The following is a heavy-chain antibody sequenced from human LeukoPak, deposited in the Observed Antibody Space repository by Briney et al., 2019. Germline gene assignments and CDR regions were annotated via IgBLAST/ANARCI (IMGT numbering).Heavy chain of an antibody. CDR1: GFTFSNYG. Sequence: PGGSLRLSCAASGFTFSNYGMHWVRQAPGKGLEWVAVIWYDGSDEYYADSVKGRFTISRDNSKNTLYLQMNSLRAEDTAVYYCATSYGSGSYPVDYWGQGTLVSVSS. D-gene: IGHD3-10*01. V-gene: IGHV3-33*08. J-gene: IGHJ4*02. CDR2: IWYDGSDE. CDR3: ATSYGSGSYPVDY.